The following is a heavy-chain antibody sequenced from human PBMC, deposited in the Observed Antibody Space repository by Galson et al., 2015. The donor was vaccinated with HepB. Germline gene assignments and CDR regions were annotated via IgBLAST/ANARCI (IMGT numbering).Heavy chain of an antibody. CDR1: GGSISSSSYY. V-gene: IGHV4-39*01. CDR3: ARQGEEVVIPNYYYYYYMDV. J-gene: IGHJ6*03. Sequence: ETLSLTCTVSGGSISSSSYYWGWIRQPPGKGLEWIGSIYYSGSTYYNPSLKSRVTISVDTSKNQFSLKLSSVTAADTAVYYCARQGEEVVIPNYYYYYYMDVWGKGTTVTVSS. D-gene: IGHD3-22*01. CDR2: IYYSGST.